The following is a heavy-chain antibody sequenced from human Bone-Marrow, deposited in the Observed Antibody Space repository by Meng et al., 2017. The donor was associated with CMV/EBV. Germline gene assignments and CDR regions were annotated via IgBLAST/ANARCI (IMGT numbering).Heavy chain of an antibody. J-gene: IGHJ4*02. V-gene: IGHV3-9*01. D-gene: IGHD3-10*01. CDR3: APGSHFYASGTTEPYDY. CDR1: GFTFSSYS. CDR2: ITWNSGNI. Sequence: GGSLRLSCAASGFTFSSYSMNWVRQAPGKGLEWVSGITWNSGNIEYADSVKGRFTISRDNAKNSLYLQMNSLRAEDTALYYCAPGSHFYASGTTEPYDYWGQGTRVTVSS.